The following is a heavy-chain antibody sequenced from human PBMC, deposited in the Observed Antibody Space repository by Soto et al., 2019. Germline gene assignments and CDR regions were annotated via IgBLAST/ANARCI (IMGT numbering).Heavy chain of an antibody. D-gene: IGHD6-13*01. J-gene: IGHJ4*02. V-gene: IGHV4-59*01. CDR3: ARGRSCQQPFEY. Sequence: PSETLPPTCTGSSDSISSYDWSWIRQPPWKRLAWIGSISYSGITDYNPSLKSRVTISGDTSKNQFSLMLSSVTAADTAVYYCARGRSCQQPFEYWGQRMLVPV. CDR1: SDSISSYD. CDR2: ISYSGIT.